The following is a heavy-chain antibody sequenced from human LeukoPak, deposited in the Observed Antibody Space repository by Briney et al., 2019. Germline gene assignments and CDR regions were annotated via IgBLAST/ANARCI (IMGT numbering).Heavy chain of an antibody. Sequence: PGGSLRLSCAASGFTFSSYEMNWVRQAPGKGLEWVACISNGAGHTFYADSVKGRFTVSRDNAKNSLYLQMNSLSDKDTAVYYCARENWNKFDYWGQGTLVTVSS. CDR3: ARENWNKFDY. CDR2: ISNGAGHT. D-gene: IGHD1/OR15-1a*01. J-gene: IGHJ4*02. CDR1: GFTFSSYE. V-gene: IGHV3-21*01.